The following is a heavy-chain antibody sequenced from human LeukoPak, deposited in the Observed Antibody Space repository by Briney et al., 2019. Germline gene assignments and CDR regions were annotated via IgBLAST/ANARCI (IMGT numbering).Heavy chain of an antibody. V-gene: IGHV4-59*01. CDR3: ARSSVDTAMATWS. Sequence: SETLSLTCTVSGGSISSYYWSWIRQPPGKGLEWIGYIYYSGSTNYNPPLKSRVTISVDTSKNQFSLKLSSVTAADTAVYYCARSSVDTAMATWSWGQGTLVTVSS. CDR2: IYYSGST. CDR1: GGSISSYY. J-gene: IGHJ5*02. D-gene: IGHD5-18*01.